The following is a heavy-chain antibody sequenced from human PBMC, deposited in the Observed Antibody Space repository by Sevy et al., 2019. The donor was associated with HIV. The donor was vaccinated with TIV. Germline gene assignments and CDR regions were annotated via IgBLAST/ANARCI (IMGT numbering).Heavy chain of an antibody. D-gene: IGHD6-25*01. CDR2: MGVFGEI. Sequence: GGSLRLSCAASGFTFGTYDMHWVRQVTGKGLEWVSAMGVFGEINYSTSVKGRFTISRENAKNSLYLQMDSLRVDDTAVYYCAREWRSATSSGGWFFPDYWGRGTPVTVSS. CDR3: AREWRSATSSGGWFFPDY. CDR1: GFTFGTYD. J-gene: IGHJ4*02. V-gene: IGHV3-13*01.